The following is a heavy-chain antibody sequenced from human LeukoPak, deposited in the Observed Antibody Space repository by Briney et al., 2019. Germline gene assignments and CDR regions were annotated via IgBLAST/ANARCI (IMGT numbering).Heavy chain of an antibody. Sequence: SETLSLTCSVSGGSISGYYWSWIRQPPGKGQEWIGSIHYSGSTNYNPSLKSRVTISVDTSKNQFSLRLSSVTAADTALYYCARWDDKRPLWGQGTLVTVSS. J-gene: IGHJ4*02. CDR3: ARWDDKRPL. CDR1: GGSISGYY. CDR2: IHYSGST. D-gene: IGHD3-9*01. V-gene: IGHV4-59*01.